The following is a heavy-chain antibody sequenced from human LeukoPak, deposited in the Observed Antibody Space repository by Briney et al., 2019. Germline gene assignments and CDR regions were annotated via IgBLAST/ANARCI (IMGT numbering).Heavy chain of an antibody. Sequence: GGSLRLSCAASGFTFDDYAMHWVRQPPGKGLEWVSGISWNSGSIGYADSVKGRFTISRDNAKNSLYLQMTSLRAEDTALYYCAKDNAYYYGSGSYDYWGQGTLVTVSS. CDR2: ISWNSGSI. V-gene: IGHV3-9*01. CDR3: AKDNAYYYGSGSYDY. J-gene: IGHJ4*02. D-gene: IGHD3-10*01. CDR1: GFTFDDYA.